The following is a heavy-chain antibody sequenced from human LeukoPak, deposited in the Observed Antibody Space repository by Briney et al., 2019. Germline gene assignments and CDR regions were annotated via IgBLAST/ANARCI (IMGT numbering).Heavy chain of an antibody. J-gene: IGHJ4*02. Sequence: SETLSLTCAVYGGSFSGYYWSWIRQPPGKGLEWIGEINHSGSTNYNPSLKSRVTISVDTSKNQLSLKLSSVTAADTAVYYCARGGGAYCGGDCYYWGQGTLVTVSS. D-gene: IGHD2-21*02. CDR2: INHSGST. CDR3: ARGGGAYCGGDCYY. CDR1: GGSFSGYY. V-gene: IGHV4-34*01.